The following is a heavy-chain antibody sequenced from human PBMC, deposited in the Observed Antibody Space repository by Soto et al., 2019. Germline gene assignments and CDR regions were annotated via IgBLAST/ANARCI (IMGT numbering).Heavy chain of an antibody. J-gene: IGHJ5*02. CDR2: ILHSGST. V-gene: IGHV4-4*02. CDR1: GDSISSTNW. D-gene: IGHD2-2*01. Sequence: PSETLSLTCTVSGDSISSTNWWNCVRQTPGKGLEWIGEILHSGSTNYNPSLKSRVTISVDKSNNLFSLKLNSMTAADTAVYYCARVRQGCSSTSCYLDPWGQGTLVTVSS. CDR3: ARVRQGCSSTSCYLDP.